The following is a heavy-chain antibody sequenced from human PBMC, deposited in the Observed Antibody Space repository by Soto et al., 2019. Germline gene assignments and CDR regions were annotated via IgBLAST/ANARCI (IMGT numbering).Heavy chain of an antibody. Sequence: SVKVSCKASGGTFSSYTISWVRQAPGQGLEWMGRIIPILGIANYAQKFQGRVTITADKSTSTAYMELSSLRSEDTAVYYCASGGGYSGYERTRFLNDYWGQGTLVTVSS. CDR1: GGTFSSYT. V-gene: IGHV1-69*02. D-gene: IGHD5-12*01. CDR2: IIPILGIA. CDR3: ASGGGYSGYERTRFLNDY. J-gene: IGHJ4*02.